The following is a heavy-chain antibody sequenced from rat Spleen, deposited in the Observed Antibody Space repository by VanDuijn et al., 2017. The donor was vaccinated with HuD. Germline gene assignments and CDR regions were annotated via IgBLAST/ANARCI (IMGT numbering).Heavy chain of an antibody. V-gene: IGHV5-25*01. CDR1: GFTFSNYD. CDR3: ARQYNNFGYFDY. Sequence: EVQLVESGGGLVQPGRSMKLSCAASGFTFSNYDMAWVRQAPTKGLEWVASISFDGSSTYYRDSVKGRFTISRDNAKSTLFLQMDSLRSEDTATYYCARQYNNFGYFDYWGQGVMVTVSS. D-gene: IGHD1-10*01. CDR2: ISFDGSST. J-gene: IGHJ2*01.